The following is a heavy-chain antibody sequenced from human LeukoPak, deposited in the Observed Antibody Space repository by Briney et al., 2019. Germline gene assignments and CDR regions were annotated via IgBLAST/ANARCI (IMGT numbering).Heavy chain of an antibody. CDR1: GGSISSGSYY. J-gene: IGHJ4*02. D-gene: IGHD6-19*01. CDR2: IYTSGST. CDR3: ARDIGGSSGWYNYFDY. V-gene: IGHV4-61*02. Sequence: SETLSLTCTVSGGSISSGSYYWSWIRQPAGKGLEWIGRIYTSGSTNYNPSLKSRVTISVDTSKNQFYLKLSSVTAADTAVYYCARDIGGSSGWYNYFDYWGQGTLVTVSS.